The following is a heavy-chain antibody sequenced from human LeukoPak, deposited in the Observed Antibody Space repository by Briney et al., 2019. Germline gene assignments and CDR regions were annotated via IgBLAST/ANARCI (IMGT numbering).Heavy chain of an antibody. CDR1: GFTFSSYE. J-gene: IGHJ4*02. Sequence: GGSLRLSCAASGFTFSSYEMNWVRQAPGKGLEWVSYIISSAGTTHYADSVKGRFTISRDNAKNSLYLQMNRLRAEDTAVYFCARQGQQLWYDWGQGTLVTVSS. CDR2: IISSAGTT. D-gene: IGHD5-18*01. CDR3: ARQGQQLWYD. V-gene: IGHV3-48*03.